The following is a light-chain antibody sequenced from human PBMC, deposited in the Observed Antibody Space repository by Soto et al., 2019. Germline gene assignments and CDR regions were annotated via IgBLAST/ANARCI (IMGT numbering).Light chain of an antibody. J-gene: IGKJ1*01. CDR3: QQRFSSWT. V-gene: IGKV3-11*01. CDR2: GAF. Sequence: IVMTQAPATLSVSPGERVTLSCRASQSVSNYLAWYQQKPGQAPRLLIHGAFNRATGIPARFSGSGSGTDFTLTISSLEPEDFAVYYCQQRFSSWTSGQGTKVDNK. CDR1: QSVSNY.